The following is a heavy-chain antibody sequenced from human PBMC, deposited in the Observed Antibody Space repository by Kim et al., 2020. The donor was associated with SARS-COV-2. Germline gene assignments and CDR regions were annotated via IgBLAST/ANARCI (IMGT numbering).Heavy chain of an antibody. J-gene: IGHJ6*02. V-gene: IGHV3-48*03. CDR1: RFTFNSYD. D-gene: IGHD3-10*01. Sequence: GGSLRLSCATSRFTFNSYDMNWVRQAPGKGLEWISYIDNSGKTKFYADSVKGRFTISRDNAKNSLYLQMNSLRAEDTAVYYCARDLQDYYGSGSYHYYGMDVWGQGTTVTVSS. CDR2: IDNSGKTK. CDR3: ARDLQDYYGSGSYHYYGMDV.